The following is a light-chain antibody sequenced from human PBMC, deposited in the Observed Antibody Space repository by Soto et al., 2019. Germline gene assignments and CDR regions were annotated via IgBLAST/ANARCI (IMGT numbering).Light chain of an antibody. V-gene: IGKV3-20*01. CDR2: GAS. CDR1: QSVSSSY. CDR3: QHYGGSPPVT. J-gene: IGKJ5*01. Sequence: EIVLTQSPGTLSLSPGERATLSCRAGQSVSSSYLAWYQQKPGQAPRLLIYGASSRATGIPDRFSGSGSGTDFTLTISRLEPEDFAVYYCQHYGGSPPVTFGQGTRLEIK.